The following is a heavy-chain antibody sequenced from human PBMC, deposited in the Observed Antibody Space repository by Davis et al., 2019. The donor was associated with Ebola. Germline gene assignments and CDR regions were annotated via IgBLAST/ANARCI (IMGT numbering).Heavy chain of an antibody. J-gene: IGHJ3*02. V-gene: IGHV3-21*01. CDR2: ISSSSSYI. Sequence: PGGSLRLSCAASGFTFSSYSMNWVRQAPGKGLEWVSSISSSSSYIYYADSVKGRFTISRDNAKNSLYLQMNSLRAEDTAVYYCARGGHWGQHDAFDIWGQGTMVTVSS. CDR1: GFTFSSYS. CDR3: ARGGHWGQHDAFDI. D-gene: IGHD7-27*01.